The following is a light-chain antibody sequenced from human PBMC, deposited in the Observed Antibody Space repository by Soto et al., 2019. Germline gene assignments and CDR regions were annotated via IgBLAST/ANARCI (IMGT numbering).Light chain of an antibody. CDR1: SSNIGAGYD. CDR3: QSYDSSLSALV. CDR2: DNN. V-gene: IGLV1-40*01. Sequence: QSVLTQPPSVSGAPGQRVTISCTGSSSNIGAGYDVNWYQQLPGTAPKLLIYDNNNRPSGVPDRFSGSKSGTSASLAITGLQAEDEADYYCQSYDSSLSALVFGGGTKVTVL. J-gene: IGLJ2*01.